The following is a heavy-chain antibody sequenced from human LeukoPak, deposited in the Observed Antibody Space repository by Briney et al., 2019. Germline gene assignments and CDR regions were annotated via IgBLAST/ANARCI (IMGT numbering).Heavy chain of an antibody. D-gene: IGHD3-10*01. V-gene: IGHV4-4*07. Sequence: PSETLSLTCTVSGGSINSYYWSWIRQPAGKGLEWIGRIYTSGSTNYKPSLKSRVTMSVDTSKNQFSLKLSSVTAADTAVYYCARIFPYAKIGDWGQGTLVTVSS. CDR2: IYTSGST. J-gene: IGHJ4*02. CDR1: GGSINSYY. CDR3: ARIFPYAKIGD.